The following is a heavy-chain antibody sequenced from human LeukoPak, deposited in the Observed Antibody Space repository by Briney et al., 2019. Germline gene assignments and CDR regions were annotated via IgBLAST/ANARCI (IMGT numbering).Heavy chain of an antibody. Sequence: PGRSLRLSCAASGFTFSSYGMHWVRQAPGKGLEWVAVISYDGSNKYYADSVKGRFTISRDNSKNTLYLQMNSLRAEDTAVYYCARAAHTTYVLGRYYYYAMDVWGQGTTVTVSS. J-gene: IGHJ6*02. D-gene: IGHD3-10*01. CDR1: GFTFSSYG. CDR2: ISYDGSNK. CDR3: ARAAHTTYVLGRYYYYAMDV. V-gene: IGHV3-30*03.